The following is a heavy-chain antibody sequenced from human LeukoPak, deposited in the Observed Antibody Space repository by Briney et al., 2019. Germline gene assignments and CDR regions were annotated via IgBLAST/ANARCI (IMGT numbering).Heavy chain of an antibody. CDR2: VHQTGVT. V-gene: IGHV4-59*03. D-gene: IGHD1-26*01. J-gene: IGHJ5*02. CDR3: GRSGRYRPSDL. CDR1: GGSITSLY. Sequence: KPSETLSLTCSVSGGSITSLYWSWVRQPPGKGLEYVGYVHQTGVTNYNPSLRGRVTVSMDTSKNQFSLKLNSVTAADTAVYYCGRSGRYRPSDLWGQGTLVTVSS.